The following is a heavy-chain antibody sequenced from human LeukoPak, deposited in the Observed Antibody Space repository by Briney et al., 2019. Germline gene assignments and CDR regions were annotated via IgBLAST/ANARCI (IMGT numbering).Heavy chain of an antibody. CDR2: IRYDGSDK. Sequence: GGSLRLSCAASGFTFSNYGIHWVRQAPGKGLEWVAFIRYDGSDKFYADSVKGRFTISRDSSKNTVYLQMNSLRDEDTAVYYCARSNVEMATITRHADYWGQGTLVTVSS. CDR3: ARSNVEMATITRHADY. CDR1: GFTFSNYG. J-gene: IGHJ4*02. V-gene: IGHV3-30*02. D-gene: IGHD5-24*01.